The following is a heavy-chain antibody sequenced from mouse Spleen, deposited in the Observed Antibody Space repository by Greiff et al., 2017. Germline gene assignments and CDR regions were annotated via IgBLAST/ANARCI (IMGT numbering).Heavy chain of an antibody. J-gene: IGHJ2*01. D-gene: IGHD4-1*01. Sequence: QVQLKQSGAELVRPGASVTLSCKASGYTFTDYEMHWVKQTPVHGLEWIGAIDPETGGTAYNQKFKGKAILTADKSSSTAYMELRSLTSEDSAVYYCTRELGHYWGQGTTLTVSS. CDR2: IDPETGGT. CDR1: GYTFTDYE. V-gene: IGHV1-15*01. CDR3: TRELGHY.